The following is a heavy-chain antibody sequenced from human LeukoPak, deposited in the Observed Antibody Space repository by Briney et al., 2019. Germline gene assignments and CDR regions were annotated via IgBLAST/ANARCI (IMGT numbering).Heavy chain of an antibody. CDR1: GGSISSSTYY. CDR3: ARHPGSDGYKPNWFDP. J-gene: IGHJ5*02. V-gene: IGHV4-39*01. CDR2: IYYSGST. D-gene: IGHD5-24*01. Sequence: SESLSLTCTVSGGSISSSTYYWGWIRQPPGKGLEWIGSIYYSGSTSYNPSLKSRVTISVDTSKNQFSLRLTSVTAADTAVYYCARHPGSDGYKPNWFDPWGQGTLVTVSS.